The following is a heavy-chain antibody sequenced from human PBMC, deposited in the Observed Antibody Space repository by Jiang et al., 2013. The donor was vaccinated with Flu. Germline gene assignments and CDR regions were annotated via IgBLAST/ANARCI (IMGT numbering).Heavy chain of an antibody. V-gene: IGHV6-1*01. J-gene: IGHJ2*01. CDR1: GDSVSSNSAA. CDR3: AREETEDYDFWSGSKHPHWYFDL. Sequence: SQTLSLTCAISGDSVSSNSAAWNWIRQSPSRGLEWLGRTYYRSKWYNDYAVSVKSRITINPDTSKNQFSLQLNSVTPEDTAVYYCAREETEDYDFWSGSKHPHWYFDLWGRGTLVTVSS. D-gene: IGHD3-3*01. CDR2: TYYRSKWYN.